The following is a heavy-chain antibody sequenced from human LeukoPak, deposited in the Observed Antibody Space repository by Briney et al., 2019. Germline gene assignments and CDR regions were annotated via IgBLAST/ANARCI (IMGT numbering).Heavy chain of an antibody. CDR3: AREGDSGSSRPAFDC. CDR2: ISDDGSTK. J-gene: IGHJ4*02. CDR1: GFTFSRHG. V-gene: IGHV3-30*03. Sequence: GGSLRLSCAASGFTFSRHGMHWVRQAPGKGLEWVAVISDDGSTKYYADSVKGRFSISRDNSKSTLSVQMNSLRAEDTAVYYCAREGDSGSSRPAFDCWGQGTLVTVSS. D-gene: IGHD1-26*01.